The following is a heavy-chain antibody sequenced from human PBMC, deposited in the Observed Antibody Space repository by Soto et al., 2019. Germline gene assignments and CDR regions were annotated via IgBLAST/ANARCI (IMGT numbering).Heavy chain of an antibody. J-gene: IGHJ4*02. V-gene: IGHV1-69*02. CDR3: ARLTSSDY. D-gene: IGHD2-21*02. CDR2: IIPILGIA. CDR1: GGTFSSYT. Sequence: QVQLVQSGAEVKKPGSSVKVSCKASGGTFSSYTISWVRQAPGQGLEWLGRIIPILGIANYAQKFQGRVTITADKSTSTAYMELSSVRSEDTAVYYCARLTSSDYWGQGTLVTVSS.